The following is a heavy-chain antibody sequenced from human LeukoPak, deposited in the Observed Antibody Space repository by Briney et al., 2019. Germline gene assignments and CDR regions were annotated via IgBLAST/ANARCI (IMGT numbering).Heavy chain of an antibody. CDR1: GFSFSNYG. CDR3: AGTWHPDI. V-gene: IGHV3-30*03. J-gene: IGHJ3*02. Sequence: GRSLRLSCAASGFSFSNYGMHWVRQAPGKGLEWVALMSYDGSKTYYADSVKGRFTISRDNSRNTLYLQMNSLRAEDTAMYYCAGTWHPDIWGQGTMVTVSS. CDR2: MSYDGSKT.